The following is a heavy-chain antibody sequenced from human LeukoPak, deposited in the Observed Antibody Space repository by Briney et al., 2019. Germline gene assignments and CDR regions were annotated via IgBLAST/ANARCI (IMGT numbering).Heavy chain of an antibody. Sequence: GGSLRLSCAASGFTFSSYGMHWVRQAPGKGLEWVAVISYDGSNKYYADSVKGRFTISRDNSKNTLYLQMNSLRAEDTAVYYCARVVGSHYGMDVWGQGTTVTVSS. V-gene: IGHV3-30*03. CDR3: ARVVGSHYGMDV. CDR2: ISYDGSNK. J-gene: IGHJ6*02. CDR1: GFTFSSYG. D-gene: IGHD1-26*01.